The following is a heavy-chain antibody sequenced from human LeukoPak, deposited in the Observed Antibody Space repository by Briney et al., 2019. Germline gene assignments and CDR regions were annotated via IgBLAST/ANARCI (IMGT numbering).Heavy chain of an antibody. D-gene: IGHD5-12*01. Sequence: SETLSLTCAVYGGSFSGYYWSWIRQPPGKGLEWIGEINHSGSTNYNPSLKSRVTISVDTSKNQFSLKLSSVTAADTAVYYCARSGPPVDIVATMDGFFIGWFDPWGQGTLVTVSS. V-gene: IGHV4-34*01. CDR2: INHSGST. J-gene: IGHJ5*02. CDR3: ARSGPPVDIVATMDGFFIGWFDP. CDR1: GGSFSGYY.